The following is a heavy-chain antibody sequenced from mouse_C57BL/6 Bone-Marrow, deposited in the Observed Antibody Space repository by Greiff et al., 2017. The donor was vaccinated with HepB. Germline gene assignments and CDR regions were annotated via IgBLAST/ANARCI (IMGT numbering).Heavy chain of an antibody. CDR2: IYPGDGDT. D-gene: IGHD1-1*01. V-gene: IGHV1-80*01. CDR3: AVYYYGSSSRSSFYWYFDF. CDR1: GYAFSSYW. Sequence: QVQLQQSGAELVKPGASVKISCKASGYAFSSYWMNWVKQRPGKGLEWIGQIYPGDGDTNYNGKFKGKATLTADKSSSTAYMQLSSLTSEDSAVYFCAVYYYGSSSRSSFYWYFDFWGTGTTVTVSS. J-gene: IGHJ1*03.